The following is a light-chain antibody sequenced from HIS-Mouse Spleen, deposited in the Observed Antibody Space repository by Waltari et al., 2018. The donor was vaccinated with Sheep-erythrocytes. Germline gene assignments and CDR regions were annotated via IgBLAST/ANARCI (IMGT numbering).Light chain of an antibody. V-gene: IGLV2-11*01. J-gene: IGLJ1*01. CDR1: NSDVGGYNY. Sequence: QSALTQPRSVSGSPGQSVTISCTGTNSDVGGYNYVSWYQQHPGKAPKLMIYEVSKRPSGVPDRFSGSKSGNTASLTISGLQAEDEADYYCCSYAGSYNHVFATGTKVTVL. CDR3: CSYAGSYNHV. CDR2: EVS.